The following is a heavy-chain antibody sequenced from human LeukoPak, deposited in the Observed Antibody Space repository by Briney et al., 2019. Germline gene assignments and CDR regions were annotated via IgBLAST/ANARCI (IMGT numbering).Heavy chain of an antibody. Sequence: GGSLRLSCAASEFTFSNYAMHWVRQAPGKGLEWVSGISWNSGSIGYADSVKGRFTISRDNAKNSLYLQMNSLRAEDTALYYCAKVHKGYSYGEPIDYWGQGTLVTVSS. V-gene: IGHV3-9*01. J-gene: IGHJ4*02. CDR3: AKVHKGYSYGEPIDY. D-gene: IGHD5-18*01. CDR2: ISWNSGSI. CDR1: EFTFSNYA.